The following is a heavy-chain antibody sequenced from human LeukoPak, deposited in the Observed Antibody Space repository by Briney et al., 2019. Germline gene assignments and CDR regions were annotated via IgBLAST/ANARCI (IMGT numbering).Heavy chain of an antibody. D-gene: IGHD3-16*01. V-gene: IGHV1-8*01. J-gene: IGHJ4*02. Sequence: ASVKVSCKASGYTFTSYDINWVRQATGRGLEWMGWMNPNSGNTGYAQKFQGRVTMTRDTSISTAYMELSGLKSDDTAVYYCARVRFPRTQGPAGPYYFDYWGQGTLVAVSS. CDR2: MNPNSGNT. CDR3: ARVRFPRTQGPAGPYYFDY. CDR1: GYTFTSYD.